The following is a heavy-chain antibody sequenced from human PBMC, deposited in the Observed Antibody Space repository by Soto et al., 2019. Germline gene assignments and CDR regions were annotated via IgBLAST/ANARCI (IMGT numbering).Heavy chain of an antibody. D-gene: IGHD6-13*01. CDR1: GYSFTSYW. J-gene: IGHJ6*02. Sequence: PGESLKISCKGSGYSFTSYWISWVRQMPGKGLEWMGRIDPSDSYTNYSPSFQGHVTISADKSISTAYLQWSSLKASDTAMYYCARHLRGGYSSSWYPQYYYYYGMDVWGQGTTVTAP. CDR2: IDPSDSYT. CDR3: ARHLRGGYSSSWYPQYYYYYGMDV. V-gene: IGHV5-10-1*01.